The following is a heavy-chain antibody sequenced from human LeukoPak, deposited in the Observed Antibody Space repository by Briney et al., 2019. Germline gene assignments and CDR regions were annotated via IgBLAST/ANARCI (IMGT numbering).Heavy chain of an antibody. J-gene: IGHJ6*02. CDR2: IIPIFGTA. Sequence: SVKVSCKASGGTFSSYAISWVRQAPGQGLEWMGGIIPIFGTANYAQKFQGRVTITADESTSTAYMELSSLRSEDTAVYYCARGHNWARRGYYGMDVWGQGTTVTVSS. D-gene: IGHD1-20*01. CDR3: ARGHNWARRGYYGMDV. V-gene: IGHV1-69*01. CDR1: GGTFSSYA.